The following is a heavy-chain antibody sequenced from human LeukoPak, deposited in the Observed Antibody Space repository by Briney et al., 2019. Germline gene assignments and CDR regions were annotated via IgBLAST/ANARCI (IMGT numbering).Heavy chain of an antibody. CDR1: GYTFTSYG. Sequence: ASVKVSCKASGYTFTSYGISWVRQAPGQGLEWMGWISAYNGNTNYAQKLQGRVTMTTDTSTSTAYMELRSLRSDDTAVYYCARDHGQLVSDAFDIWGQGTMVTVSS. CDR3: ARDHGQLVSDAFDI. V-gene: IGHV1-18*01. D-gene: IGHD6-13*01. CDR2: ISAYNGNT. J-gene: IGHJ3*02.